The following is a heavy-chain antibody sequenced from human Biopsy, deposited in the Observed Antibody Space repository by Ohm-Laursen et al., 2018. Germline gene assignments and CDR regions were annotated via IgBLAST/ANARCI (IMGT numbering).Heavy chain of an antibody. J-gene: IGHJ4*02. V-gene: IGHV3-15*01. CDR3: ATSWAGYHGDPDF. D-gene: IGHD6-25*01. CDR2: IKSKIDGETR. Sequence: SLRLSCAATGFTFNYAWMSWVRQAPGRGLEWVGRIKSKIDGETRDYAAPVRDRFSISRDDMKNILYLQINNLKTEDTGVYYCATSWAGYHGDPDFWGQGTLVTVSS. CDR1: GFTFNYAW.